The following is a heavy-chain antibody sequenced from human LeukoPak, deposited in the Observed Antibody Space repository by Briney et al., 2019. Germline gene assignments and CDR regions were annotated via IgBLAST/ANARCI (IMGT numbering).Heavy chain of an antibody. CDR1: GFTFSSYS. Sequence: GGSLRLSCAASGFTFSSYSMNWVRQAPGKGLEWVSYISSSSSTIYYADSVKGRFTISRDNAKNSLYLQMSSLRADDTAVYYCVRDANYHDGSNYYDVLDIWGQGTMVTVSS. CDR2: ISSSSSTI. J-gene: IGHJ3*02. CDR3: VRDANYHDGSNYYDVLDI. V-gene: IGHV3-48*04. D-gene: IGHD4/OR15-4a*01.